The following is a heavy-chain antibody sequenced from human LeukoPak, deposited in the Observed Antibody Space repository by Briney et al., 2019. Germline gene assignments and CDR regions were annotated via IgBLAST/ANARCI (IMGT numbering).Heavy chain of an antibody. CDR3: ARDGYYDSSGYWAGPPDI. CDR1: GGSSSSYY. Sequence: KASETLSLTCTVSGGSSSSYYWSWIRQPAGKGLEWIGRIYSSGTTNYNPSLKSRVTISVDRSKNQFSLKLSSVTAADTAVYYCARDGYYDSSGYWAGPPDIWGQGTMVTVSS. CDR2: IYSSGTT. V-gene: IGHV4-4*07. D-gene: IGHD3-22*01. J-gene: IGHJ3*02.